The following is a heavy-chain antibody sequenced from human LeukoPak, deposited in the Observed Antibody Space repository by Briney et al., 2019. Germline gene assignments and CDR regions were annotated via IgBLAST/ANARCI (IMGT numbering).Heavy chain of an antibody. CDR2: IKSKTDGGTT. CDR3: TTEFKILYAFH. Sequence: GGPLRLSCAASGFTFNNAWMSWVRQAPGKGLEWVGRIKSKTDGGTTDYAAPVKGRFTISRDDSKNTLYLQMNSLKTEDTAVYYCTTEFKILYAFHWGQGTLVTVSS. CDR1: GFTFNNAW. J-gene: IGHJ4*02. V-gene: IGHV3-15*01. D-gene: IGHD2-8*01.